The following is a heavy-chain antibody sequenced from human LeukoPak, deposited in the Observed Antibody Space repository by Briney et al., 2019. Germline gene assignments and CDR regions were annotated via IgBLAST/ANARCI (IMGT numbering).Heavy chain of an antibody. Sequence: SETLSLTCTVSGGSISSSSYYWGWIRQPPGKGLEWIGSIYYSGSTYYNPSLKSRVTISVDTSKNQFSLKLSSVTAADTAVYYCARQYSSSWYNWFDPWGQGTLVTVSS. CDR2: IYYSGST. D-gene: IGHD6-13*01. CDR3: ARQYSSSWYNWFDP. CDR1: GGSISSSSYY. J-gene: IGHJ5*02. V-gene: IGHV4-39*01.